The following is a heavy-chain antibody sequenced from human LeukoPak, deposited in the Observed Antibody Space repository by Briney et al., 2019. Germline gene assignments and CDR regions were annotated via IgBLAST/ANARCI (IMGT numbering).Heavy chain of an antibody. J-gene: IGHJ4*02. D-gene: IGHD3-22*01. Sequence: SETLSLTCSVSGDSIISGGYYWSWIRQPPGKGLEWIGYIYYSGSTYYNPSLKSRVTISVDTSKNQFSLKLSSVTAADTAVYYCARGIYYDSSGYYFDYWGQGTLVTVSS. V-gene: IGHV4-30-4*01. CDR3: ARGIYYDSSGYYFDY. CDR2: IYYSGST. CDR1: GDSIISGGYY.